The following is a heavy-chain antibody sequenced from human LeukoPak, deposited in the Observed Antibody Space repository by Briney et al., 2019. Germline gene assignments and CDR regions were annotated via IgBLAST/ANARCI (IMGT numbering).Heavy chain of an antibody. V-gene: IGHV4-39*01. CDR1: GGSISSSGKH. CDR3: ASQRRGGSAYYMDV. Sequence: SETLSLTCTVSGGSISSSGKHWGRIAPPPGKGREGFGSIYYTGSAYYNSYLKSRVDISLDTSRNQFSLMLSSVTAEDMAVYYCASQRRGGSAYYMDVWGKGTTVTVAS. D-gene: IGHD1-26*01. CDR2: IYYTGSA. J-gene: IGHJ6*03.